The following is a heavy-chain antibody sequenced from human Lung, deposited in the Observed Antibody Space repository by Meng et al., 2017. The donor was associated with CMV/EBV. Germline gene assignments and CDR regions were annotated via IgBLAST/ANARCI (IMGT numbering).Heavy chain of an antibody. V-gene: IGHV4-4*02. CDR3: ASFPPPGKQWLVTDY. CDR1: GGSISSSNW. J-gene: IGHJ4*02. CDR2: IYHSGST. Sequence: QVPRQESGPGLVKPSGTLSLTCAVSGGSISSSNWWSWVRQPPGKGLEWIGEIYHSGSTNYNPSLKSRVTISVDKSKNQFSLKLSSVTAAGTAVYYCASFPPPGKQWLVTDYWGQGTLVTVSS. D-gene: IGHD6-19*01.